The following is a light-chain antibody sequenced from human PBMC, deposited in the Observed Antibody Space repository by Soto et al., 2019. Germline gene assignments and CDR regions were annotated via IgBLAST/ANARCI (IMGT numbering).Light chain of an antibody. CDR3: QQSHTSPLT. V-gene: IGKV1-39*01. J-gene: IGKJ3*01. CDR1: LGVANY. Sequence: DIQMTQSPSSLSASVGDRVTITCRASLGVANYLNWYQHKPGEAPKLLIYAASRLQSGVPSRFTGRGSGTDFTLTISSLRPEAFATYYCQQSHTSPLTFGPGTKVDIK. CDR2: AAS.